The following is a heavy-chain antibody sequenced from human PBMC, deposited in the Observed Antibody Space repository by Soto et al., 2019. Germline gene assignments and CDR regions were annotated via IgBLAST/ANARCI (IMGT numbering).Heavy chain of an antibody. V-gene: IGHV2-5*02. CDR3: VYATPVTKGGDY. CDR1: GFSLSTTGVG. Sequence: QITLKESGPTLVKPTQTLTLTCTFSGFSLSTTGVGVGWIRQPPGKALDWLALIYWDDDKRYSQSLKSRLTITKDTSKNPVVLTMTHMDPIDTATYFGVYATPVTKGGDYSGQGTLVTVSS. D-gene: IGHD4-17*01. CDR2: IYWDDDK. J-gene: IGHJ4*02.